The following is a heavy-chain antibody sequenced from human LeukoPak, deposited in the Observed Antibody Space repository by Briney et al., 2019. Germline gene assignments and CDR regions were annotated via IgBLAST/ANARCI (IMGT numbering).Heavy chain of an antibody. CDR3: ARDHRPYNGGWLPFDF. V-gene: IGHV3-33*01. J-gene: IGHJ4*02. D-gene: IGHD6-19*01. Sequence: PGGSLRLSCEASGFTFSNYGMHWVRQAPGKGLEWVALIWYDGSNKYYADSVKGRFTNSRDNSKNTLSLQMNSLRAEDTAVYYCARDHRPYNGGWLPFDFWGQGTLVTVSS. CDR1: GFTFSNYG. CDR2: IWYDGSNK.